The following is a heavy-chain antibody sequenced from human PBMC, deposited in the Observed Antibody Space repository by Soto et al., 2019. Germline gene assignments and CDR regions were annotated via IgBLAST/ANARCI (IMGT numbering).Heavy chain of an antibody. CDR1: GFTFDDYA. V-gene: IGHV3-9*01. D-gene: IGHD6-13*01. CDR3: TKDIRVTFGSSSWYYFDY. Sequence: EVQLVESGGGLVQPGRSLRLSCAASGFTFDDYAMHWVRQAPGKGLEWVSGISWNSGSIGYADSVKGRFTISRDNAKNSLYLQMNSLRAEDTALYYCTKDIRVTFGSSSWYYFDYWGQGTLVTVSS. CDR2: ISWNSGSI. J-gene: IGHJ4*02.